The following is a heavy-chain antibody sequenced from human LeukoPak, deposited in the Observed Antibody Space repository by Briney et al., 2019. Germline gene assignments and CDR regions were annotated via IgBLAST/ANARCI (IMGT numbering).Heavy chain of an antibody. CDR1: GFTFDDYA. J-gene: IGHJ6*02. Sequence: GGSLRLSCTVSGFTFDDYAMHWVRHTPGKGLEWGAGITWNRDNIGYGDSVKGRFTISRDNVKNVLYLQMNSLRPEDTALYYCAKDLSSAITSALVLDVWGQGTTVIVS. CDR3: AKDLSSAITSALVLDV. D-gene: IGHD3-22*01. CDR2: ITWNRDNI. V-gene: IGHV3-9*01.